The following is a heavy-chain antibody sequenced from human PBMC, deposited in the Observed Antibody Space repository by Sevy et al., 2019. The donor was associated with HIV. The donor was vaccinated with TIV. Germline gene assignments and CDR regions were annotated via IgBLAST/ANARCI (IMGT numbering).Heavy chain of an antibody. V-gene: IGHV3-23*01. Sequence: GGSLRLSCAASGFTFSSDAMSWVHQAPGKGLEWVSSIRGSGETTYSADSVKGRFTISRDSSKNMLHLQMSNLRADDTAVYYCAKAPMVTKVASTFDYWGQGTLVTVSS. D-gene: IGHD4-17*01. CDR3: AKAPMVTKVASTFDY. CDR2: IRGSGETT. CDR1: GFTFSSDA. J-gene: IGHJ4*02.